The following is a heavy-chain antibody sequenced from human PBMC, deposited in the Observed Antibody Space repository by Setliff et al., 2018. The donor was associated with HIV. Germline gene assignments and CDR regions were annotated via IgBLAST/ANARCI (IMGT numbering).Heavy chain of an antibody. Sequence: NPSETLSLTCTVSGGSISSGSYYWSWIRQHPGKGLEWIGYIYYSGSTYYNPSLKSRVTISMDTPKNQFSLRLSSVTAADTAVYYCARCSYLDWFDYFDSWGQGTLVTVSS. CDR3: ARCSYLDWFDYFDS. CDR2: IYYSGST. CDR1: GGSISSGSYY. D-gene: IGHD3-9*01. J-gene: IGHJ4*02. V-gene: IGHV4-31*02.